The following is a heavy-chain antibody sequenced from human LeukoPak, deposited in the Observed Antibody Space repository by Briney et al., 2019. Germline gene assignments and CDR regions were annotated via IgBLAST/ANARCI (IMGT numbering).Heavy chain of an antibody. CDR3: ARAYGSGSYGVYYYYGMDV. Sequence: GGSLRLSCAASGFTFSSYSMNWVRQAPGKGLECVSSISSSSSYIYYADSVKGRFTISRDNAKNSLYLQMNCLRAEDTAVYYCARAYGSGSYGVYYYYGMDVWGQGTTVTVSS. J-gene: IGHJ6*02. V-gene: IGHV3-21*01. CDR1: GFTFSSYS. CDR2: ISSSSSYI. D-gene: IGHD3-10*01.